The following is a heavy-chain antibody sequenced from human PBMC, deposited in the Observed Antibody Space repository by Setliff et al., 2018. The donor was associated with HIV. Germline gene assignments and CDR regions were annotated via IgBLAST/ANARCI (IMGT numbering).Heavy chain of an antibody. CDR3: ARDVSWRVRTYIDY. D-gene: IGHD3-3*01. J-gene: IGHJ4*02. CDR1: GFTFNSYS. V-gene: IGHV3-21*01. CDR2: ISSSSSYT. Sequence: GSLRLSCAASGFTFNSYSMNWVRQAPGKGLEWVSYISSSSSYTHYADSVKGRFTISRDNVKNSLYLQMNSLTAEDTAVYYCARDVSWRVRTYIDYWGQGALVTVSS.